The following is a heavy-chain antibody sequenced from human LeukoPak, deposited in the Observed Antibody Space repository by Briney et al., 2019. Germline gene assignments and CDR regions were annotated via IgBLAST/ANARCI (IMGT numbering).Heavy chain of an antibody. CDR3: ARQASSSWFARFDP. Sequence: SETLSLTCTVSGGSISSSNYYWTWIRQPPGKGLEWIGTIYYSGNNYHNPSLKSRVTISVDTSKNQFSLKLSSVTAADMAVYYCARQASSSWFARFDPWGQGTLVTVSS. CDR1: GGSISSSNYY. CDR2: IYYSGNN. J-gene: IGHJ5*02. D-gene: IGHD6-13*01. V-gene: IGHV4-39*01.